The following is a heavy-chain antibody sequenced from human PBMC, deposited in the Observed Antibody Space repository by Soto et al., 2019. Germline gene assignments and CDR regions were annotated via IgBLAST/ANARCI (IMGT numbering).Heavy chain of an antibody. J-gene: IGHJ6*03. CDR2: IKQDGSEK. Sequence: GGSLRLSCAASGFTFSSYWMSWVRQAPGKGLVWVANIKQDGSEKYYVDSVKGRFTISRDNAKNSLYLQMNSLRAEDTAVYYCARRYYDFWSGYLSSPYMDVWXKGTTVTVSS. CDR1: GFTFSSYW. V-gene: IGHV3-7*01. CDR3: ARRYYDFWSGYLSSPYMDV. D-gene: IGHD3-3*01.